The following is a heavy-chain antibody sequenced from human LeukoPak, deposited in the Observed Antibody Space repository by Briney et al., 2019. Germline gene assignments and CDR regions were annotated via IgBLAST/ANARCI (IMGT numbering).Heavy chain of an antibody. J-gene: IGHJ5*02. D-gene: IGHD1-26*01. CDR1: GYTFTGYY. V-gene: IGHV1-2*02. Sequence: ASVTVSCKASGYTFTGYYMHWVRQAPGQGLEWMGWINPNSGGTNYAQKFQGRVTMTRDTSISTAYMELSRLRSDDTAVYYCARGASRRENNWFDPWGQGTLVTVSS. CDR2: INPNSGGT. CDR3: ARGASRRENNWFDP.